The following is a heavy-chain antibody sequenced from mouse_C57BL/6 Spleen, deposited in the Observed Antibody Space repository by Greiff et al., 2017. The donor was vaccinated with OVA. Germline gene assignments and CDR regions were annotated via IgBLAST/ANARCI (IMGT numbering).Heavy chain of an antibody. V-gene: IGHV5-9-1*02. D-gene: IGHD1-1*01. CDR3: TRDYGSSDGYAMDY. CDR2: ISSGGDYI. J-gene: IGHJ4*01. Sequence: EVHLVESGEGLVKPGGSLKLSCAASGFTFSSYAMSWVRQTPEKRLEWVAYISSGGDYIYYADTVKGRFTISRDNARNTLYLQMSSLKSEDTAMYYCTRDYGSSDGYAMDYGGQGTSVTVSS. CDR1: GFTFSSYA.